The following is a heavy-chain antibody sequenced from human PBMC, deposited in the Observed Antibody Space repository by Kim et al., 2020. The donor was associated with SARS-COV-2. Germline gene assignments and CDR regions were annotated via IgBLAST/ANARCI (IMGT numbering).Heavy chain of an antibody. CDR2: ISGSGGST. J-gene: IGHJ6*02. Sequence: GGSLRLSCAASGFTFSSYAMSWVRQAPGKGLEWVSAISGSGGSTYYADSVKGRFTISRDNSKNTLYLQMNSLRAEDTAVYYCAKDSDSSSSSFYYYYYYGMDVWGQGTTVTVSS. V-gene: IGHV3-23*01. CDR1: GFTFSSYA. D-gene: IGHD6-6*01. CDR3: AKDSDSSSSSFYYYYYYGMDV.